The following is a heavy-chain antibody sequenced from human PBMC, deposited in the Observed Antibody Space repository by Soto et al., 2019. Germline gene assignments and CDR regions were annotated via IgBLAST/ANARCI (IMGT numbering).Heavy chain of an antibody. D-gene: IGHD3-22*01. J-gene: IGHJ4*02. CDR3: ATDRVVIPNYYDSSGYYRSFDY. CDR2: FDPEDGET. V-gene: IGHV1-24*01. Sequence: ASVKVSCKVSGYTLTVLSRHWVRQAPGKGLEWMGGFDPEDGETIYAQKFQGRVTMTEDTSTDTAYMELSSLRSEDTAVYYCATDRVVIPNYYDSSGYYRSFDYWGQGTLVTVSS. CDR1: GYTLTVLS.